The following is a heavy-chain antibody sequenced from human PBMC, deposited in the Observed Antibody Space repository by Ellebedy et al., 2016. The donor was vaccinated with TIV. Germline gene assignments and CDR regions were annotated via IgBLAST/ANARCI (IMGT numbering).Heavy chain of an antibody. V-gene: IGHV3-7*04. CDR2: IKQDGREN. Sequence: GESLKISCAASGFTFSNYWMSWVRQAPGKGLEWVGNIKQDGRENEYVDSVKGRFTISRDTAKNSLYLHMNSLRAEDTAVYYCARDRDCSSSSCPYHGMDVWGQGTTVIVSS. CDR1: GFTFSNYW. J-gene: IGHJ6*02. CDR3: ARDRDCSSSSCPYHGMDV. D-gene: IGHD2-2*01.